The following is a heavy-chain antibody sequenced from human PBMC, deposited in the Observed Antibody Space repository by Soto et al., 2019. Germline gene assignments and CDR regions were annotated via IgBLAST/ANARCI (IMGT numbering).Heavy chain of an antibody. J-gene: IGHJ2*01. Sequence: EVQLVESGGGLVQPGGSLRLSCAASGVTVSSNYMSWVRQAPGKGLEWVSVIYSGGSTYYADSVKGRFTISRHNSKNTLYLQMNSLRAEDTAVYYCARDRGAYGGDLPYFDLWGRGTLVTVSS. CDR3: ARDRGAYGGDLPYFDL. CDR2: IYSGGST. D-gene: IGHD2-21*02. V-gene: IGHV3-53*04. CDR1: GVTVSSNY.